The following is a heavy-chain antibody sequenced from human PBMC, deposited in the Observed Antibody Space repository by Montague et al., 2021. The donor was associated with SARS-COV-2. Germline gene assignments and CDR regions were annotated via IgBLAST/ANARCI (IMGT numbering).Heavy chain of an antibody. V-gene: IGHV4-4*07. Sequence: SETLSLTCTVSGASINSFYWSWVRQSAGKGLEWIGRMYTSNYSNINPSLKSRVSMSPDTSKNQFALKLSSVTAADTAVYYCARDLWSRSWPDAFDIWGQGTMVTVSS. D-gene: IGHD6-13*01. CDR3: ARDLWSRSWPDAFDI. J-gene: IGHJ3*02. CDR1: GASINSFY. CDR2: MYTSNYS.